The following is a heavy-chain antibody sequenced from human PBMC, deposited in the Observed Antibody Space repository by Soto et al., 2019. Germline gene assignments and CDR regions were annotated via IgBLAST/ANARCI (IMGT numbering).Heavy chain of an antibody. CDR1: GVPITTFY. J-gene: IGHJ6*02. D-gene: IGHD3-10*01. CDR2: IYYGGST. Sequence: QVQLQESGPALVRPSDSLSLMCSVSGVPITTFYWSWIRQAPGKGLEYIGYIYYGGSTHYNPALKSPVTIAVDTANNEFSLQLRAVTAADAAADYCARGQLLHYQYGLDVWGQGTTVIV. CDR3: ARGQLLHYQYGLDV. V-gene: IGHV4-59*07.